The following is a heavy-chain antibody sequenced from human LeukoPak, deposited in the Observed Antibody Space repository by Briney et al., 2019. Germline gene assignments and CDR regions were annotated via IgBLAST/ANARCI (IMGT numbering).Heavy chain of an antibody. CDR1: GFCFSSYW. V-gene: IGHV3-7*01. CDR2: KKQEGREK. CDR3: ARAGPDIVLMVYAIDSSFDY. Sequence: GGSLRLSCAASGFCFSSYWMSWARQAPGKGREWVADKKQEGREKYYVDSVKGRFTISRDNAKNSLYLQMNSLRAEDTAVYYCARAGPDIVLMVYAIDSSFDYWGQGTLVTVSS. D-gene: IGHD2-8*01. J-gene: IGHJ4*02.